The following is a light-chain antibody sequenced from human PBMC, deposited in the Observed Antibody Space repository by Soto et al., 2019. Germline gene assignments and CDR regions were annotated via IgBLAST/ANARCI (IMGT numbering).Light chain of an antibody. CDR1: QSVNSN. Sequence: EKVITQSPAALSVSPGERATLSCRASQSVNSNLAWYQRKPGQAPRLLLYGASTRATGIPARFSGSASGTEFTLTISSLQSEDSAVYYCQQYNDWPLTFGGGTKVEIK. V-gene: IGKV3-15*01. CDR3: QQYNDWPLT. J-gene: IGKJ4*01. CDR2: GAS.